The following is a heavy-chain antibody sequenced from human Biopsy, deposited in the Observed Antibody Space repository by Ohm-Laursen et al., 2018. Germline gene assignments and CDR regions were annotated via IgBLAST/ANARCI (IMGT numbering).Heavy chain of an antibody. CDR2: IKYDGSEK. CDR1: GFTFSSYW. CDR3: ARGSGGLAYCGGDCYSHAFEI. Sequence: SLRLSCAASGFTFSSYWMSWVRQAPGKGLEWVANIKYDGSEKSCVDSVKGRFTISRDNAKNLLYLQMHSLRAEDTAVYYCARGSGGLAYCGGDCYSHAFEIWGQGTLVTVSS. J-gene: IGHJ3*02. D-gene: IGHD2-21*02. V-gene: IGHV3-7*01.